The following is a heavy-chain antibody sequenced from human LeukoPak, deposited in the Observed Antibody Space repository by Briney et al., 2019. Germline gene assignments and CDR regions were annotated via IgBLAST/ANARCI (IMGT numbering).Heavy chain of an antibody. CDR3: AKDPIVVVAAAVDY. CDR2: ISPSGGNT. D-gene: IGHD2-2*01. J-gene: IGHJ4*02. V-gene: IGHV3-23*01. Sequence: PGGSLRLSRAASGFTFSSYAMSWVRQAPGKGLEWVSAISPSGGNTYYADSVKGRFTISRDNSKNTLYLQLNSLRAEDTAVYYCAKDPIVVVAAAVDYWGQGTLVTVSS. CDR1: GFTFSSYA.